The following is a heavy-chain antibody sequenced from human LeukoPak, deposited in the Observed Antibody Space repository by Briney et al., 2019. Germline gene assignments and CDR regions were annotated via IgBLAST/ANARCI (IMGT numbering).Heavy chain of an antibody. CDR1: GGSISSGSYF. CDR3: ARSRDCSSTSCHWGAFDI. CDR2: IYTSGST. V-gene: IGHV4-61*02. J-gene: IGHJ3*02. D-gene: IGHD2-2*01. Sequence: SETLSLTCTVSGGSISSGSYFWAWIRQPAGKGLEWIGRIYTSGSTNYNPSLKSRVTISVDTSKNQFSLNLSSVTAADTAVYYCARSRDCSSTSCHWGAFDIWGQGTMVTVSS.